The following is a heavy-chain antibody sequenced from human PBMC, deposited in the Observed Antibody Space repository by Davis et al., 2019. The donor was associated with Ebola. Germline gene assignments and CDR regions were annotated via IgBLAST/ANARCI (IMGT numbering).Heavy chain of an antibody. V-gene: IGHV1-2*06. Sequence: ASVKVSCKASGYGFTAYYIHWVRQAPGQGLEWMGRINPYSGGASYAQKFQGRVTVTRDTSISTAYMELSRVRSDDTAVYYCARLSFGEVGFDYWGQGTLVTVSS. J-gene: IGHJ4*02. CDR1: GYGFTAYY. CDR3: ARLSFGEVGFDY. CDR2: INPYSGGA. D-gene: IGHD3-10*01.